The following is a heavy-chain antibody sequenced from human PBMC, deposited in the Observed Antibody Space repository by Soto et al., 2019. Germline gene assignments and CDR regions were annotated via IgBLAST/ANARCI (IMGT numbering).Heavy chain of an antibody. J-gene: IGHJ6*02. CDR3: ARVTGRYYYGMDV. CDR1: GGSFSGYY. Sequence: SETLSLTCAVYGGSFSGYYWSWIRQPPGKGLEWIGEINHSGSTNYNPSLKSRVTISVDTSKNQFSLKLSSVTAADTAVYYCARVTGRYYYGMDVWGQGTTVTVSS. V-gene: IGHV4-34*01. CDR2: INHSGST.